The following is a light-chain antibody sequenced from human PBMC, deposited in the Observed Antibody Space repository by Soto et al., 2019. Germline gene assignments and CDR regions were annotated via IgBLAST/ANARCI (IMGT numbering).Light chain of an antibody. CDR2: AAS. CDR1: QGISNW. Sequence: DIQMTQSPSSVSASVGDRVSITCRASQGISNWLAWYQQKPGRAPKLLIYAASSLQSGVSSRFSGSGSGTDFTLTISSLQSEDFAVYYCQQYNNWPQITFGQGTRLEIK. V-gene: IGKV1-12*01. J-gene: IGKJ5*01. CDR3: QQYNNWPQIT.